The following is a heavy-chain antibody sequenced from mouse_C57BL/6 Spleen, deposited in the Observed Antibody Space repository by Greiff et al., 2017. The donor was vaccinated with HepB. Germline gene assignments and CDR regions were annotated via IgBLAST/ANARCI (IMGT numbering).Heavy chain of an antibody. Sequence: QVQLQQSGPELVKPGASVKISCKASGYAFSSSWMNWVKQRPGKGLEWIGRIYPGDGDTNYNGKFKGKATLTADKSSSTAYMQLSSLTSEDSAVYCCARHDYDFDYWGQGTTLTVSS. D-gene: IGHD2-4*01. CDR1: GYAFSSSW. CDR3: ARHDYDFDY. CDR2: IYPGDGDT. V-gene: IGHV1-82*01. J-gene: IGHJ2*01.